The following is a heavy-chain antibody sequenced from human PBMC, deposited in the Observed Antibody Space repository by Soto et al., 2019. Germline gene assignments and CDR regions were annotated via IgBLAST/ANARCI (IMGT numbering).Heavy chain of an antibody. CDR3: AADGAASAWFFY. D-gene: IGHD6-19*01. V-gene: IGHV4-39*01. Sequence: PSETLSLTCPVSGGSISKINSYWGWIRQPPGKGLEWIGSISYSGNTFYNPSLKSRVTISVDPSKNQFSLNLNSVTAADTAIYYCAADGAASAWFFYWGQGTLVTVPQ. J-gene: IGHJ4*02. CDR2: ISYSGNT. CDR1: GGSISKINSY.